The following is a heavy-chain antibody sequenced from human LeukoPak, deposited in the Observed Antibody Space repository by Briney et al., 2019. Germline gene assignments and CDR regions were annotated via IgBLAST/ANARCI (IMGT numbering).Heavy chain of an antibody. CDR1: GFTFSSYT. J-gene: IGHJ4*02. CDR3: ARGGSTTTMTTDFDY. Sequence: GGSLRLSCAASGFTFSSYTTHWVRQAPGKGLEWVSCISTSSSYIYYADSVKGRFTISRDNAKNSLYLQMNSLRAEDTAVYYCARGGSTTTMTTDFDYWGQGTLVTVSS. D-gene: IGHD4-17*01. V-gene: IGHV3-21*01. CDR2: ISTSSSYI.